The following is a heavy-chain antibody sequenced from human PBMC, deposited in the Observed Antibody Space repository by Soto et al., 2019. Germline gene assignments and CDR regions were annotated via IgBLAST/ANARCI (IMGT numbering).Heavy chain of an antibody. V-gene: IGHV5-51*01. J-gene: IGHJ5*02. CDR1: GYSFANYW. Sequence: PGESLKISCRGSGYSFANYWIAWVRQMPGKGLEWMGIIYPGDSYTTYSPSFQGQVTISADKSISTAYLQWGSLKASDSAIYYCARLGDNNYQYKYNWFDHWGQGTLVTVYS. CDR2: IYPGDSYT. CDR3: ARLGDNNYQYKYNWFDH. D-gene: IGHD4-4*01.